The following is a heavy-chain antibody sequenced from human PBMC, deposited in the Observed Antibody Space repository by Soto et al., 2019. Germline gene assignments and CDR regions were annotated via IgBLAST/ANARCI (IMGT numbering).Heavy chain of an antibody. Sequence: GGSLRLSCAASGFTFSSYAMSWVRQAPGKGLEWVSVVSGSGTSTDYADSVKGRLTISRDNSKNTVHLQMNSLRAEDTAIYYCAKSGSTWYYFDSWAREPWSPSPQ. V-gene: IGHV3-23*01. CDR2: VSGSGTST. CDR3: AKSGSTWYYFDS. D-gene: IGHD6-13*01. J-gene: IGHJ4*02. CDR1: GFTFSSYA.